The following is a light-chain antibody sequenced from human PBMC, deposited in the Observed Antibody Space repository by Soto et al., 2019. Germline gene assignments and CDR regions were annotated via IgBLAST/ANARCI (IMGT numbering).Light chain of an antibody. J-gene: IGKJ1*01. V-gene: IGKV3-15*01. CDR2: ESD. Sequence: EVAITQSAATLSVSPGERATLGCSASLSFDANSAWSQLKPCQDRRLLSHESDTRATGIPARFSGSGLGTEIILTISSLQSEDFAVYYCQQYNPWLWTFGQGSKVEVK. CDR1: LSFDAN. CDR3: QQYNPWLWT.